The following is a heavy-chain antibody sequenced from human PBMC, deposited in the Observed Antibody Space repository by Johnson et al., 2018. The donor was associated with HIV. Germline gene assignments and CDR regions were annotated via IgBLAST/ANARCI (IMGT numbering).Heavy chain of an antibody. Sequence: QVQLVESGGGVVQPGRSLRLSCAASGFTFSSYGMHWVRQAPGKGLEWVAVISYAGSNKYYADSVKGRFTISRDNSTNTLYLQMNSLRAEYTAVYYCAKDVELHGAFDIWGQGTMVTVSS. CDR1: GFTFSSYG. CDR2: ISYAGSNK. V-gene: IGHV3-30*18. J-gene: IGHJ3*02. D-gene: IGHD1-26*01. CDR3: AKDVELHGAFDI.